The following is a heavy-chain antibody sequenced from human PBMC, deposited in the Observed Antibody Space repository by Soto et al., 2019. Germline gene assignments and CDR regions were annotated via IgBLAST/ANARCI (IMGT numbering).Heavy chain of an antibody. V-gene: IGHV3-53*01. CDR1: GFSVSRNF. J-gene: IGHJ5*01. CDR2: IYIDGST. Sequence: EVQLVESGGGLIQPGGSLRLSCAASGFSVSRNFMACVRQAPGKGLEWVSVIYIDGSTYYADSVKGRFTISRYNSKNTLYLQVKSLRAEDTAMYYCGRDNRGTYSLDSSGQGTLVTVSS. D-gene: IGHD4-4*01. CDR3: GRDNRGTYSLDS.